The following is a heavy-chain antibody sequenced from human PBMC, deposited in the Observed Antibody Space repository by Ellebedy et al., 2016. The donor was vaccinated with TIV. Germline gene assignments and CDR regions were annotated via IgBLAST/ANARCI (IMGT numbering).Heavy chain of an antibody. D-gene: IGHD3/OR15-3a*01. CDR3: TCWTGGWNGPFDF. Sequence: GESLKISCAASGLTFSSHAMSWVRQAPGKGLEWVSAISGSGRTTSYAEYVRGRFTISRDNSKKTLYLEMNRLRAEDTSVYSCTCWTGGWNGPFDFWGQGTLVTVSS. V-gene: IGHV3-23*01. J-gene: IGHJ4*02. CDR2: ISGSGRTT. CDR1: GLTFSSHA.